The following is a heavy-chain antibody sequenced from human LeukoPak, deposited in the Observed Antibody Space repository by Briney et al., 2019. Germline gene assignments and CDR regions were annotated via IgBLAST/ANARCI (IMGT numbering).Heavy chain of an antibody. D-gene: IGHD3-22*01. CDR1: GFTFSSYG. Sequence: GRSLRLSCAASGFTFSSYGMHWVRQAPGKGLEWVAVIWYDGSSKYYADSVKGRFTISRDNSKNTLYLQMNSLRAEDTAVYYCARDHDSSGYYYQYYFDYWGQGTLVTVSS. V-gene: IGHV3-33*01. CDR2: IWYDGSSK. CDR3: ARDHDSSGYYYQYYFDY. J-gene: IGHJ4*02.